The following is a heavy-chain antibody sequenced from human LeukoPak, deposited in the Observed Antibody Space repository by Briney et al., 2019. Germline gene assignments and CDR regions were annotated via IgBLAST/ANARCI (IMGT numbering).Heavy chain of an antibody. D-gene: IGHD5-18*01. CDR1: GFTFSTYA. CDR3: ARDADSYGAGLFDY. V-gene: IGHV4-31*02. CDR2: IYYSGST. J-gene: IGHJ4*02. Sequence: LRLSCAGSGFTFSTYAMSWIRQHPGKGLEWIGYIYYSGSTYYNPSLKSRVTISVDTSKNQFSLKLSSMTAADTAVYYCARDADSYGAGLFDYWGQGTLVTVSS.